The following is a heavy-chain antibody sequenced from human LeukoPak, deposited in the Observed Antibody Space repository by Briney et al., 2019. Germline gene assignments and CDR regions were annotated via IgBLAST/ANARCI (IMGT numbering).Heavy chain of an antibody. V-gene: IGHV3-48*04. Sequence: GGSLRLSCAASGFTFSSYNMNWVRQAPGKGLEWVSYISSSGSTIYYADSVKGRFTISRDNAKNSLYLQMNSLRAEDTAVYYCARDGGGSSSWYASFDYWGQGTLVTVSS. CDR3: ARDGGGSSSWYASFDY. CDR2: ISSSGSTI. D-gene: IGHD6-13*01. J-gene: IGHJ4*02. CDR1: GFTFSSYN.